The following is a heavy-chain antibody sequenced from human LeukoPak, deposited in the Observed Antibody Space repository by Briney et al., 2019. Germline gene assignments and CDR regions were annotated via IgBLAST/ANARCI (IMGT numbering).Heavy chain of an antibody. CDR1: GYTFTGYY. J-gene: IGHJ4*02. V-gene: IGHV1-2*02. CDR2: INPNRGGT. D-gene: IGHD2-2*01. Sequence: ASVKVSCKASGYTFTGYYMHWVGQAPGQGLEWMGWINPNRGGTNYAQKFQGRVTMTRDTSISTAYMELSRLRSDDTAVYYCARYCSSTSCYGSGNYFDYWGQGTLVTVSS. CDR3: ARYCSSTSCYGSGNYFDY.